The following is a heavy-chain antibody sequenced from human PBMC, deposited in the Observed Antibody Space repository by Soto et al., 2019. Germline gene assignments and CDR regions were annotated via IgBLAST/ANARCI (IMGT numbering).Heavy chain of an antibody. D-gene: IGHD3-10*01. Sequence: TRGSLRLSCAASGFTASNAWMSWVRQGAGKGQEWVGCIKSKTDGGTTDYAATVKGRFTISRDDSKITLYLQMNSLKTEDTAVYYCTTAMVRGVRVYWGQGTLVTVS. V-gene: IGHV3-15*01. CDR2: IKSKTDGGTT. J-gene: IGHJ4*02. CDR3: TTAMVRGVRVY. CDR1: GFTASNAW.